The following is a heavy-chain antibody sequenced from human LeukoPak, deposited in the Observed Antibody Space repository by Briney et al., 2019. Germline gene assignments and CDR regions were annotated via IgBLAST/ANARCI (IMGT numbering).Heavy chain of an antibody. Sequence: GGSLRLSCAASGFNFGSYDMNWVRQAPGKGLEWVGRIKPKTDGETTEYAAPVKDRFSISRDDSKSMMYLQMNSLKTEDTAVYYCITPLPYSAQGGQGTLVTVSS. D-gene: IGHD2-21*01. V-gene: IGHV3-15*07. CDR1: GFNFGSYD. CDR2: IKPKTDGETT. CDR3: ITPLPYSAQ. J-gene: IGHJ4*02.